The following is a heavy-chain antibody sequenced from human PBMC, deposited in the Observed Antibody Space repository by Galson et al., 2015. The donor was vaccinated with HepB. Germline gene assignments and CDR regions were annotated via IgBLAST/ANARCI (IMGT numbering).Heavy chain of an antibody. CDR2: IIPIFGTA. CDR1: GGTFSSYA. D-gene: IGHD6-19*01. Sequence: SVKVSCKASGGTFSSYAISWVRQAPGQGLEWMGGIIPIFGTANYAQKFQGRVTITADKSTSTAYMELSSLRSEDTAVSYCARTSGYPPVAGYYYYGMDVWGPGTPVTVSS. V-gene: IGHV1-69*06. J-gene: IGHJ6*02. CDR3: ARTSGYPPVAGYYYYGMDV.